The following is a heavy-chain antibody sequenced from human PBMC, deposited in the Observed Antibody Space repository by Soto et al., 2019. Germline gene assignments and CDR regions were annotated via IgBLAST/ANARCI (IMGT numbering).Heavy chain of an antibody. J-gene: IGHJ3*02. V-gene: IGHV3-73*02. CDR1: GFTFSGSA. Sequence: EVQLVESGGGLVQPGGSLKLSCAASGFTFSGSAMHWVRQASGKGLEWVGRIRSKANSYATAYAASVKGRFTISRDDSKNTAYLQMNSLKTEDTAFYYCTRTTTTAAFDIWGQGTMVTVSS. CDR3: TRTTTTAAFDI. D-gene: IGHD4-17*01. CDR2: IRSKANSYAT.